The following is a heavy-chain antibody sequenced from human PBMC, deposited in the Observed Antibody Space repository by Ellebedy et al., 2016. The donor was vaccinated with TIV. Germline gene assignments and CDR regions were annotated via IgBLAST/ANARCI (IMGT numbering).Heavy chain of an antibody. CDR3: ARLRGSNSMDV. Sequence: ASVKVSXXASGYTLTNFGISWLRQAPGQGLEWMGWISAYTGNTNYAQKLQGRVTMTTDTSTSTAYMELRSLRSDDTAVYYCARLRGSNSMDVWGQGTTVTVSS. D-gene: IGHD3-10*01. J-gene: IGHJ6*02. CDR2: ISAYTGNT. CDR1: GYTLTNFG. V-gene: IGHV1-18*01.